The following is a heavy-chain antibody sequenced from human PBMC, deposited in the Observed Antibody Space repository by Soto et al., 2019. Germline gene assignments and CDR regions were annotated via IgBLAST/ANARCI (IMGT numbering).Heavy chain of an antibody. V-gene: IGHV4-34*01. Sequence: SETLSLTCTVLGGSFSGYYWGWIRQPPGKGLEWIGEINRDGVTNYNPSLKSRLTISVDTSKNQFSLNLNSVTAADTAVYYCARTATQCSRTSCYTVSLDFWGQGTLVTVSS. D-gene: IGHD2-2*02. CDR2: INRDGVT. CDR3: ARTATQCSRTSCYTVSLDF. J-gene: IGHJ4*02. CDR1: GGSFSGYY.